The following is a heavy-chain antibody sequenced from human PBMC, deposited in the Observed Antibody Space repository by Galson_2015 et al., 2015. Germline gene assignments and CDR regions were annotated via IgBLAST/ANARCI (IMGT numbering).Heavy chain of an antibody. CDR1: GFTVSSNY. J-gene: IGHJ4*02. D-gene: IGHD3-22*01. CDR2: IYSGGST. Sequence: SLRLSCAASGFTVSSNYMSWVRQAPGKGLEWVPVIYSGGSTYYADSVKGRFTISRDNSKNTLYLQMNSLRAEDTAVYYCARGRDSSGYYYQYWGQGTLVTVSS. CDR3: ARGRDSSGYYYQY. V-gene: IGHV3-66*01.